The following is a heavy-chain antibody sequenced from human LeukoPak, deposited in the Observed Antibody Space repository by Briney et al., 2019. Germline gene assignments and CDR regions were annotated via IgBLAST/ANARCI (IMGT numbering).Heavy chain of an antibody. CDR2: IPYDGSNK. CDR3: ARAPPGV. V-gene: IGHV3-30*04. CDR1: GFTFSSYA. Sequence: GGSLRLSCAASGFTFSSYAMHWVRQAPGKGLEWVAVIPYDGSNKYYADSVKGRFTISRDNSKNTLYLQMNSLRAEDTAVYYCARAPPGVWGQGTLVTVSS. J-gene: IGHJ4*02.